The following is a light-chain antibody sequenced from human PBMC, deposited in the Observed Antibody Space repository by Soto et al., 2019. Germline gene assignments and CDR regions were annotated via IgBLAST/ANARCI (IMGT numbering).Light chain of an antibody. V-gene: IGLV1-47*01. J-gene: IGLJ2*01. CDR1: NSNIGAGND. Sequence: QSVLTQPPSVSGAPGQRVTISCTGGNSNIGAGNDVHWYQQIPGTAPKLLIYRDNQRPSGVPDRFSGSKSGTSAYLAISGLQSEDESDYYCSTWDDSLNSVLFGGGTKLTVL. CDR2: RDN. CDR3: STWDDSLNSVL.